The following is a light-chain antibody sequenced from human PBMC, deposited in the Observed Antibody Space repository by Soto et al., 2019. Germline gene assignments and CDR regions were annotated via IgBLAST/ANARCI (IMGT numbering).Light chain of an antibody. Sequence: DIQMTQSPSTLSSSVGDIFTITGRASQTISTWLAWQQQKPGKAPKLLIYDASSLESGVPSRFSGSGSGTEFTLTISNLQPDDFATYYCQQYNSLWTFGQGTKVDI. J-gene: IGKJ1*01. V-gene: IGKV1-5*01. CDR2: DAS. CDR1: QTISTW. CDR3: QQYNSLWT.